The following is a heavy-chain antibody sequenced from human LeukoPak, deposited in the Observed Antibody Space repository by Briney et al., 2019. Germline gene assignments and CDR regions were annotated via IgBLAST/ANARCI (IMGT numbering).Heavy chain of an antibody. Sequence: SETLSLTCTVSGGSTSSYYWSWIRQPPGKGLEWIGYIYYSGSTNYNPSLKSRVTISVDTSKNQFSLKLSSVTAADTAVYYCARVQRGYFDYWGQGTLVTVSS. V-gene: IGHV4-59*01. J-gene: IGHJ4*02. CDR3: ARVQRGYFDY. D-gene: IGHD6-25*01. CDR2: IYYSGST. CDR1: GGSTSSYY.